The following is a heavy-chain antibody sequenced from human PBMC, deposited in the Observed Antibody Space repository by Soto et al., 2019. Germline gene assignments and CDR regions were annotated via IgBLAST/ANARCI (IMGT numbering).Heavy chain of an antibody. CDR2: ISAYNGNT. D-gene: IGHD2-21*02. CDR1: GYTFTSYG. CDR3: TRVGPPSVVVTARSPTLEGEDY. J-gene: IGHJ4*01. Sequence: ASVKVSCKASGYTFTSYGLRWVRPAPGQGLEWMGCISAYNGNTTSAQKLQARVTMTKDTYTSTAYMQLRSLRSDDTAVYYCTRVGPPSVVVTARSPTLEGEDYWG. V-gene: IGHV1-18*01.